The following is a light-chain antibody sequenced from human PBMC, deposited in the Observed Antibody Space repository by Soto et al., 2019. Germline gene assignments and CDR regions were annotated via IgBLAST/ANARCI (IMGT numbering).Light chain of an antibody. J-gene: IGKJ3*01. Sequence: EIVLTQSPATLSLSPGERATLSCRASQSVSSYLAWYQQKPGQAPRLLIYDASNRATGIPARFSGSGSGTDFTLTISSLGPEDVAVYYCQQRSNWPRVFTFGPGTKVDIK. CDR3: QQRSNWPRVFT. CDR2: DAS. CDR1: QSVSSY. V-gene: IGKV3-11*01.